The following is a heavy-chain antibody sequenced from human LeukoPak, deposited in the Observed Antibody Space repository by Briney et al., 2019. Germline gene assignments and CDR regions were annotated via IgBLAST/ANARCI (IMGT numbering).Heavy chain of an antibody. V-gene: IGHV1-46*04. J-gene: IGHJ3*02. CDR2: INPSGGST. D-gene: IGHD6-6*01. CDR3: GRDRSDVAARRAFDI. CDR1: GYTFSSYD. Sequence: ASVKLSCKASGYTFSSYDINWVRQAPGQGLEWMGIINPSGGSTSYAQKLQGRVTMTRDMSTSTVYMELGSLRSEDTAVYYCGRDRSDVAARRAFDIWGQGIMVTVSS.